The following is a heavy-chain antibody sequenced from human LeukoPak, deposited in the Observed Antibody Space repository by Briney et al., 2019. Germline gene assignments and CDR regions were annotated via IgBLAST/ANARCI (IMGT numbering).Heavy chain of an antibody. CDR2: IRYDGSNK. CDR1: GFTFSDYY. V-gene: IGHV3-30*02. Sequence: GGSLRLSCAASGFTFSDYYMSWIRQAPGKGLEWVAFIRYDGSNKYYADSVKGRFTISRDNSKNTLYLQMNSLRAEDTAVYYCAKDSSTRANHYYYMDVWGKGTTVTVSS. J-gene: IGHJ6*03. CDR3: AKDSSTRANHYYYMDV.